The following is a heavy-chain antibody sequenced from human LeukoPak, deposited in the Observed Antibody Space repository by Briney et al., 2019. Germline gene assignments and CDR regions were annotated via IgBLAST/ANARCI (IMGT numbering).Heavy chain of an antibody. J-gene: IGHJ4*02. D-gene: IGHD3-10*01. V-gene: IGHV3-7*03. CDR3: AKVTYGSGTYGAFDS. CDR2: IKQDGNEK. Sequence: HTAGSLRLSCAASGFTFRTYCMSWVRQAPPKGLAWVANIKQDGNEKYYVDSVKGRFTISRDNSKNTLYLQMNSLRAEDTAIYYCAKVTYGSGTYGAFDSWGQGTLVTVSS. CDR1: GFTFRTYC.